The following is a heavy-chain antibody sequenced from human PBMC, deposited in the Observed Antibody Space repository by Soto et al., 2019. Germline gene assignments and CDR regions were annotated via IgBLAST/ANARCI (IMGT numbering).Heavy chain of an antibody. CDR2: INTGNGNT. CDR1: GYSFTRYP. D-gene: IGHD5-18*01. J-gene: IGHJ3*01. Sequence: ASVKVFFRASGYSFTRYPIHWLRQVPGPRLELRGWINTGNGNTKHSHKFQDRVTITRDTSANTVYMELSSLRSEDTAVYYCAREQPADSFDLWGQRTIVTVS. CDR3: AREQPADSFDL. V-gene: IGHV1-3*04.